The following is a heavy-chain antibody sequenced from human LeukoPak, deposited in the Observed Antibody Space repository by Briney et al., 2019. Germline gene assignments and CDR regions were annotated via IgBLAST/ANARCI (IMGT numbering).Heavy chain of an antibody. CDR3: AKGPTYDSLPYYFDY. CDR1: GFTFSYYA. J-gene: IGHJ4*02. Sequence: GGSLRLSCSASGFTFSYYALHWVRQAAGKGLEFVSGISSNGGSTYYADSLKGRFTVSRDNSNNTLYLQMSSLRAEDTAIYYCAKGPTYDSLPYYFDYWGQGTLVTVSS. CDR2: ISSNGGST. D-gene: IGHD3-22*01. V-gene: IGHV3-64D*09.